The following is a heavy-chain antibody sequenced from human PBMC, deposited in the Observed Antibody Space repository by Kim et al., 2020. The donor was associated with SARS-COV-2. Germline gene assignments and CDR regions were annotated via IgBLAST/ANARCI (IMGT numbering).Heavy chain of an antibody. J-gene: IGHJ4*02. CDR3: ARQAAAGTKLDY. D-gene: IGHD6-13*01. V-gene: IGHV3-33*01. Sequence: YSNSVKGRLTTSRDNSKNTLFLPMNSLRAEDTAVYYCARQAAAGTKLDYWGQGTLVTVSS.